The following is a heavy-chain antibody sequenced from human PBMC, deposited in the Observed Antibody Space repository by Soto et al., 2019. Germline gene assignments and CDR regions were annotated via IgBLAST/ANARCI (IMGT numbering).Heavy chain of an antibody. D-gene: IGHD3-22*01. J-gene: IGHJ3*02. CDR2: IYYSGST. CDR3: ATELVYYDSSASAPDAFDI. CDR1: GGSISSSSYY. Sequence: SETLSLTCTVSGGSISSSSYYWGRSRQPPGKGMEWIGSIYYSGSTYYNPSLKSRVTISVDTSKNQFSLKLSSVTAADTAVYYCATELVYYDSSASAPDAFDIWGQGTMVTVS. V-gene: IGHV4-39*01.